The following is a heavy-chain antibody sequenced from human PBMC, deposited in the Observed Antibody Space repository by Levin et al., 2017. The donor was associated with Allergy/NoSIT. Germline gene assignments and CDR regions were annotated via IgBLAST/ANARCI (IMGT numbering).Heavy chain of an antibody. V-gene: IGHV3-49*03. CDR2: IRSKAYGGTT. J-gene: IGHJ4*02. CDR3: TRDKKPIAVAGSFDY. D-gene: IGHD6-19*01. CDR1: GFTFGDYA. Sequence: PGGSLRLSCTASGFTFGDYAMSWFRQAPGKGLEWVGFIRSKAYGGTTEYAASVKGRFTISRDDSKSIAYLQMNSLKTEDTAVYYCTRDKKPIAVAGSFDYWGQGTLVTVSS.